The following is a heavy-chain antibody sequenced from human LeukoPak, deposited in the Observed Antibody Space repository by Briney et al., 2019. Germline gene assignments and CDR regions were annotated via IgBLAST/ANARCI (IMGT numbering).Heavy chain of an antibody. Sequence: PSETLSLTCTVSGGSISSYYWSWIRQPPGKGLEWIGYIYYSGSTNYNPPLKSRVTISVDTSKNQFSLKLSSVTAADTAVYYCARGIPLGIVVVPAYFQWGQGTLVTVSS. J-gene: IGHJ4*02. CDR3: ARGIPLGIVVVPAYFQ. CDR2: IYYSGST. D-gene: IGHD2-2*01. V-gene: IGHV4-59*01. CDR1: GGSISSYY.